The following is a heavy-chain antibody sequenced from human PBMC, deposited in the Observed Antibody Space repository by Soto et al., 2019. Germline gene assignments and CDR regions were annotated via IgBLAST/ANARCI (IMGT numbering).Heavy chain of an antibody. V-gene: IGHV3-48*02. J-gene: IGHJ6*02. CDR2: ISSSSSTI. D-gene: IGHD4-17*01. CDR3: ARDRSSYGGNSRMSLYGMDV. Sequence: GGSLRLSCAASGFTFSSYSMNWVRQAPGKGLEWVPYISSSSSTIYYADSVKGRFTISRDNAKNSLYLQMNSLRDEDTAVYYCARDRSSYGGNSRMSLYGMDVWGQGTTVTVSS. CDR1: GFTFSSYS.